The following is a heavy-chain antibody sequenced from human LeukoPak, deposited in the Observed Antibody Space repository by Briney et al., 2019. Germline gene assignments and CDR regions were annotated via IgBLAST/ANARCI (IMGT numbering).Heavy chain of an antibody. Sequence: SETLSLTCTVSGGSISTYFWNWIRQPPGKGLEWLVYIYYSGSTDYNPSLKSRVTISVDTSNNHFSLRLSSVTAADTAVYYCARGLYSSSGYTAFDIWGQGTMVTVSS. J-gene: IGHJ3*02. CDR3: ARGLYSSSGYTAFDI. V-gene: IGHV4-59*01. D-gene: IGHD2-2*02. CDR1: GGSISTYF. CDR2: IYYSGST.